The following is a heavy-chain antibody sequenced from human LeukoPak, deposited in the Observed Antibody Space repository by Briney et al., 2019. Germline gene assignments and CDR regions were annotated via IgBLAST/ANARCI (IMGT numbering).Heavy chain of an antibody. D-gene: IGHD1-26*01. J-gene: IGHJ6*03. V-gene: IGHV1-18*01. CDR3: ASSLEEGWELLTLHYYMDV. CDR1: GYTFTSYG. CDR2: ISAYNGNT. Sequence: ASVKVSCKASGYTFTSYGISWVRQAPGQGLEWMGWISAYNGNTNYAQKLQGRVTMTTDTSTSTAYMELRSLRSDDTAVYYCASSLEEGWELLTLHYYMDVWGKGTTVTVSS.